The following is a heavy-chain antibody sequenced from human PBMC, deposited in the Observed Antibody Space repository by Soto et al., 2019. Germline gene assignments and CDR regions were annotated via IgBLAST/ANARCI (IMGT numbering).Heavy chain of an antibody. Sequence: QVQLVESGGGVVQPGRSLRLSCAASGFTFSSYAMHWVRQAPGKGLEWVAIISYDGSNKYYADSVKGRFTISRDNPKNTMYAQRYSMRAEDTAVYYCARDRGREQLGLFDAFDIWGQGTMVTVSS. J-gene: IGHJ3*02. D-gene: IGHD1-1*01. CDR1: GFTFSSYA. CDR3: ARDRGREQLGLFDAFDI. CDR2: ISYDGSNK. V-gene: IGHV3-30-3*01.